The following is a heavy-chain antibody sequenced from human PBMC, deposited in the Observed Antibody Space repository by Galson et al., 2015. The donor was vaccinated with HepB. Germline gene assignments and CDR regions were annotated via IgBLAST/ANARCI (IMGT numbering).Heavy chain of an antibody. J-gene: IGHJ4*02. CDR1: GDSISSYY. V-gene: IGHV4-59*08. CDR2: IYNSGST. CDR3: ARQKGIMMPFDY. D-gene: IGHD3-16*01. Sequence: SETLSLTCTVSGDSISSYYWNWIRQPPGEGLEWIGYIYNSGSTNYDPSLKRRVAVSADTSKNQFFLNLNSVTAADTAVYYCARQKGIMMPFDYWGQGTLVTVSS.